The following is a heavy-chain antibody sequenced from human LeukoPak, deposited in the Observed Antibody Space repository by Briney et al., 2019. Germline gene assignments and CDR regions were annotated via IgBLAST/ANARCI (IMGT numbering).Heavy chain of an antibody. CDR2: INPSGGST. Sequence: ASVKVSCKASGYTFTSYYMHWGRQAPGQGLEWMGIINPSGGSTSYAQKFQGRVTMTRATSTSTVYMELRSLRSEDMAVYYCAVPLEMTTALDHWGQGTLVTVSS. CDR1: GYTFTSYY. D-gene: IGHD4-17*01. V-gene: IGHV1-46*01. CDR3: AVPLEMTTALDH. J-gene: IGHJ5*02.